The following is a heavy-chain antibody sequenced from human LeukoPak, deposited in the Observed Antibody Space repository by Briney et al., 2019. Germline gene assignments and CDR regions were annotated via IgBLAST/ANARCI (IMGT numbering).Heavy chain of an antibody. J-gene: IGHJ6*02. V-gene: IGHV4-59*08. CDR1: GGSISSYY. Sequence: SETLSLTCTVSGGSISSYYWSWIRQPPGKGLEWIGYIYYSGSTNYNPSLKSRVTISVDTSKNQFSLKLSSVTAADTAVYYCARQGYDILTGYYTLPYYYYGMDVWGQGTTVTVSS. CDR2: IYYSGST. CDR3: ARQGYDILTGYYTLPYYYYGMDV. D-gene: IGHD3-9*01.